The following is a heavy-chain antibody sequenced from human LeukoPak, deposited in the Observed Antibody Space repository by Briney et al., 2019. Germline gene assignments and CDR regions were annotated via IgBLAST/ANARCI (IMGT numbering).Heavy chain of an antibody. V-gene: IGHV3-43*01. CDR2: INWDGGST. CDR1: GFSFDDYT. D-gene: IGHD6-13*01. Sequence: GGSLRLSCAASGFSFDDYTMHWVRQRPGKGLEWVSPINWDGGSTYYADSVKGRFIISRDTSKNSLYLQMHSLRADDTAFYYCAKDLGKVIAAAGTSGFDTWGRGTLVTVSS. J-gene: IGHJ4*01. CDR3: AKDLGKVIAAAGTSGFDT.